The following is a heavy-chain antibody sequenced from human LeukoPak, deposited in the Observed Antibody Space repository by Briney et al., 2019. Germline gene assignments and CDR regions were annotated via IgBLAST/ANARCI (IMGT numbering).Heavy chain of an antibody. D-gene: IGHD3-10*01. CDR1: GFTFSSYA. V-gene: IGHV3-23*01. J-gene: IGHJ4*02. Sequence: PGGSLRLSCAASGFTFSSYAMSWVRQAPGKGLEWVSAISGSGGSTYYADSVKGRFTISRDNSKNTLYLQMNSLRAEDTAVYYCEGLLWFGPPGETPGVGYWGQGTLVTVSS. CDR3: EGLLWFGPPGETPGVGY. CDR2: ISGSGGST.